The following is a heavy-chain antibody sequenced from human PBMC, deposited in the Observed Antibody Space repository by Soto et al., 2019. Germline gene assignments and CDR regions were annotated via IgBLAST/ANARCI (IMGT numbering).Heavy chain of an antibody. D-gene: IGHD3-22*01. CDR1: GGSISSGGYS. CDR3: ARGGDLEVVIDY. V-gene: IGHV4-30-2*01. Sequence: QLQLQESGSGLVKPSQTLSLTCAVSGGSISSGGYSWSWIRQPPGKGLEWIGYIYHSGSTYYNPSLKSRVTISVDRSKNQFSLKLSSVTAADTAVYYCARGGDLEVVIDYWGQGTLVTVSS. CDR2: IYHSGST. J-gene: IGHJ4*02.